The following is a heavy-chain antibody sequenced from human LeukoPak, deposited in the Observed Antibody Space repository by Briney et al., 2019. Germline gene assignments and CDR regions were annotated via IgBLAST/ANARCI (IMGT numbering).Heavy chain of an antibody. CDR2: INHSGST. CDR3: ARGLREYYDSSGYWYRDAFDV. CDR1: GGSFSGYY. Sequence: RSSETLSLTCAVYGGSFSGYYWSWIRQPPGKGLEWIGEINHSGSTNYNPSLKSRVTISVDTSKNQFSLKLSSVTAADTAVYYCARGLREYYDSSGYWYRDAFDVWGQGTMVTVSS. D-gene: IGHD3-22*01. J-gene: IGHJ3*01. V-gene: IGHV4-34*01.